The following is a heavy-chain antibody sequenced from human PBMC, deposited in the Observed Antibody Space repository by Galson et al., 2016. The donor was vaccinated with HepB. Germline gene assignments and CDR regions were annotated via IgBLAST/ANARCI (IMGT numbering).Heavy chain of an antibody. V-gene: IGHV3-74*01. CDR1: GFTFRSHW. D-gene: IGHD3-16*01. CDR2: INSDGSRT. Sequence: SLRLSCAASGFTFRSHWMHWVRQVPGKGLMWVSRINSDGSRTDYADSVKGRFTISRDNAKNTLYLQMNSLRAEHTAVYYCARVTFGGHYGMDVWGQGTKVTVSS. J-gene: IGHJ6*02. CDR3: ARVTFGGHYGMDV.